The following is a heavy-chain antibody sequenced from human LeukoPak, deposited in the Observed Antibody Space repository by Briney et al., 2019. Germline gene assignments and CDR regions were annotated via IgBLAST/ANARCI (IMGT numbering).Heavy chain of an antibody. J-gene: IGHJ4*02. D-gene: IGHD2-15*01. Sequence: GGSLRLSCAASGFIFSSSAMSWVRQAPGKGLEWVSAISGSGGSTYYADSVKGRFTISRDNSKNTLYLQMNSLRAEDTAVYYCAKGHCSGGSCYSLFDYWGQGTLVTVSS. V-gene: IGHV3-23*01. CDR1: GFIFSSSA. CDR3: AKGHCSGGSCYSLFDY. CDR2: ISGSGGST.